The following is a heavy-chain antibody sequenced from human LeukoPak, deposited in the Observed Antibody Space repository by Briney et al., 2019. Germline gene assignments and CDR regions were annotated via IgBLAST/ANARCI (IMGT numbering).Heavy chain of an antibody. CDR2: IYYSGST. CDR1: GGSFSGYY. J-gene: IGHJ6*03. Sequence: SSETLSLTCAVYGGSFSGYYWSWIRQPPGKGLEWIGSIYYSGSTYYNPSLKSRVTISVDTSKNQFSLKLSSVTAADTAVYYCARVSVSSSWYYYYYMDVWGKGTTVTVSS. D-gene: IGHD6-13*01. CDR3: ARVSVSSSWYYYYYMDV. V-gene: IGHV4-34*01.